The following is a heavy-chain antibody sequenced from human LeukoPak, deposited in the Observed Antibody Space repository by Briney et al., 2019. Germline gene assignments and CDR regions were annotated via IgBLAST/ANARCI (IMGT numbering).Heavy chain of an antibody. D-gene: IGHD3-3*01. CDR1: GGSFSGYY. CDR2: INHSGST. Sequence: SETLSLTCAVYGGSFSGYYWSWIRQPPGKGLEWIGEINHSGSTNYNPSLKSRVTISVDTSKNQSSLKLSSVTAADTAVYYCARDSYDFWSGYLISGTFDYWGQGTLVTVSS. V-gene: IGHV4-34*01. J-gene: IGHJ4*02. CDR3: ARDSYDFWSGYLISGTFDY.